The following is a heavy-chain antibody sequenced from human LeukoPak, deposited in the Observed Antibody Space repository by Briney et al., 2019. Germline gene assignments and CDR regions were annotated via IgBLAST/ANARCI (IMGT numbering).Heavy chain of an antibody. Sequence: PSETLSLTCAVYGGSFSGYSWNWIRQPPVKGLEWIGEINHSGGTNYNPSLKSRVTISVDTSKNQFSLKLSSVTAADTAVYYCARDSSSTYFDYWGQGTLVTVSS. CDR2: INHSGGT. J-gene: IGHJ4*02. V-gene: IGHV4-34*01. CDR3: ARDSSSTYFDY. CDR1: GGSFSGYS. D-gene: IGHD6-6*01.